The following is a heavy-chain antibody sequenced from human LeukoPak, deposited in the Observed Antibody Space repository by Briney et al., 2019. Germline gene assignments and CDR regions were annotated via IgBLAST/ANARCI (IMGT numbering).Heavy chain of an antibody. J-gene: IGHJ4*02. CDR3: ARSVGSSGYFLYFDY. D-gene: IGHD3-22*01. Sequence: KTSETLSLTCTVSGGSISSSSYSWGWIRQPPGKGLEWIGSIYYSGSTYYNPSLKSRVTISVDTSKNQFSLKLSSVTAADTAVYYCARSVGSSGYFLYFDYWGQGTLVTV. V-gene: IGHV4-39*01. CDR1: GGSISSSSYS. CDR2: IYYSGST.